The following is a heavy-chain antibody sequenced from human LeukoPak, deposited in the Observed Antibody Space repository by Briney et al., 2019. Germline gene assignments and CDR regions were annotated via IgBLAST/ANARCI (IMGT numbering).Heavy chain of an antibody. J-gene: IGHJ4*02. CDR3: ARDIGSGSYYFDY. CDR2: IKQDGSEK. Sequence: GGSLRLSCAASGFTFSSYWMSWVRQAPGKGLEWVANIKQDGSEKYYVDSVKGGFTISRDNAQNSLYLQMNSLRAEDTAVYYCARDIGSGSYYFDYWGQGTLVTVSS. D-gene: IGHD3-10*01. V-gene: IGHV3-7*05. CDR1: GFTFSSYW.